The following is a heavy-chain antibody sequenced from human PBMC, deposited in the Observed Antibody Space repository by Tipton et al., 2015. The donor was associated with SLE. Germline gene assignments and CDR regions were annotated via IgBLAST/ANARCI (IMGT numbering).Heavy chain of an antibody. CDR2: IYYSGST. CDR1: GGSISSGGHY. Sequence: TLSLTCTVSGGSISSGGHYWSWIRQHPGKGLEWIGYIYYSGSTYYNPSLKSRVTISVDTSKNQFSLKLSSVTAADTAVYYCARDGRAYYYDSSGYYGDAFDIWGQGTMVTVSS. J-gene: IGHJ3*02. CDR3: ARDGRAYYYDSSGYYGDAFDI. V-gene: IGHV4-31*03. D-gene: IGHD3-22*01.